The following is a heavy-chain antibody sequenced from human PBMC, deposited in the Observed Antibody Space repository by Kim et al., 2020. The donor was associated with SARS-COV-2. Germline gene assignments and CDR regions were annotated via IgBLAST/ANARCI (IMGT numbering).Heavy chain of an antibody. D-gene: IGHD2-15*01. CDR2: IRSKAYGGTT. Sequence: GGSLRLSCTASGFTFGDYAMSWFRQAPGKGLEWVGFIRSKAYGGTTEYAASVKGRFTISRDDSKSIAYLQMNSLKTEDTAVYYCTRCGGSCYPNDAFDIWGQGTMVTVSS. CDR3: TRCGGSCYPNDAFDI. CDR1: GFTFGDYA. V-gene: IGHV3-49*03. J-gene: IGHJ3*02.